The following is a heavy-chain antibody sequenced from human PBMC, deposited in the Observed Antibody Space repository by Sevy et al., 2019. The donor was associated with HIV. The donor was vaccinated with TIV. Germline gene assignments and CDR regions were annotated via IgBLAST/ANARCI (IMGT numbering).Heavy chain of an antibody. J-gene: IGHJ4*02. Sequence: GGSLRLSCVASGFNLSPYWMTWVRQAPGKGLEWVANIKRDGNEKWYVDSVKGRFTVSRDNAKNALYLQMYSLRVEDTAIYFCASNTYHYDSNTYYPVYWGQGTRVTVSS. CDR1: GFNLSPYW. V-gene: IGHV3-7*01. CDR3: ASNTYHYDSNTYYPVY. D-gene: IGHD3-22*01. CDR2: IKRDGNEK.